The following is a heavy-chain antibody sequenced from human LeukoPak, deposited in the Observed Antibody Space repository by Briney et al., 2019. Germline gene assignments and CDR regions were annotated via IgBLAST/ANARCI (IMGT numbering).Heavy chain of an antibody. J-gene: IGHJ3*02. CDR2: TGTSGNYI. Sequence: GGSLRLSCEASGFTFSNYGMNWVRQAPGKGLEWVSFTGTSGNYIYYGDSVKGRFTISRDNARNLLFLQMNGLRAEDTAVYYCARGRSITLLRGVAMSDGFDIWGQGAMVAVSS. CDR3: ARGRSITLLRGVAMSDGFDI. CDR1: GFTFSNYG. V-gene: IGHV3-21*06. D-gene: IGHD3-10*01.